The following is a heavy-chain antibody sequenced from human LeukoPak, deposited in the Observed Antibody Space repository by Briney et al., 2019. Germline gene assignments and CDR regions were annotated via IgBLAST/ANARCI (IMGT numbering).Heavy chain of an antibody. V-gene: IGHV4-31*03. J-gene: IGHJ5*02. CDR2: IYYSGST. CDR3: ARKGGATQVYNWFDP. CDR1: GGSISSGGYY. D-gene: IGHD1-26*01. Sequence: SETLSLTCTVSGGSISSGGYYWSWIRQHPGKGLEWIGYIYYSGSTYYNPSLKSRVTISVDTSKNQFSLKRSSVTAADTAVYYCARKGGATQVYNWFDPWGQGTLVTVSS.